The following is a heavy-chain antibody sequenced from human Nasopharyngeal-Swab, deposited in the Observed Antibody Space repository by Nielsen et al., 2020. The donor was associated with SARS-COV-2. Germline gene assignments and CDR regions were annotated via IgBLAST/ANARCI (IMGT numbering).Heavy chain of an antibody. CDR2: INHSGST. CDR1: GGSFSGFY. V-gene: IGHV4-34*01. J-gene: IGHJ6*02. CDR3: ARVGQLVLRYYYYYGMDV. D-gene: IGHD6-6*01. Sequence: SETLSLTCAVYGGSFSGFYWSWIRQPPGKGLEWIGEINHSGSTNYNPSLKRRVTISVDTSKNQFSLKLSSVPAADTAVYYCARVGQLVLRYYYYYGMDVWGQGTTVTVSS.